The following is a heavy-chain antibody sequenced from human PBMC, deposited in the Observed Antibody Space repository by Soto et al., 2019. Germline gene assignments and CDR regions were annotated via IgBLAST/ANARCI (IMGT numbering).Heavy chain of an antibody. Sequence: LRLSCAASGFTFSNAWMNWVRQAPGKGLEWVGRIKSKTDGGTTDYAAPVKGRFTISRDDSKNTLYLQMNSLKTEDTAVYYCTTEGSGSGWYGWFDPWGQGTHVTVSS. D-gene: IGHD6-19*01. CDR3: TTEGSGSGWYGWFDP. V-gene: IGHV3-15*07. CDR2: IKSKTDGGTT. CDR1: GFTFSNAW. J-gene: IGHJ5*02.